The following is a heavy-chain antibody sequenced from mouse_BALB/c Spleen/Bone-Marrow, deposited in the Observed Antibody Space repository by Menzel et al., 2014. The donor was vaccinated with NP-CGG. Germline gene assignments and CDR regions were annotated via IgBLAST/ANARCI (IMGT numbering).Heavy chain of an antibody. V-gene: IGHV1-9*01. Sequence: QVQLQQSGAELMKPGAPVKISCKATGYTFSSYWIDWVKQRPGHGLEWIGEILPGSGSTNYNEKFKGKATFAADTSSNTAYMQLSSLTSEDSAVYYCARRVPFAYWGQGTPVTVSA. CDR3: ARRVPFAY. J-gene: IGHJ3*01. CDR1: GYTFSSYW. CDR2: ILPGSGST.